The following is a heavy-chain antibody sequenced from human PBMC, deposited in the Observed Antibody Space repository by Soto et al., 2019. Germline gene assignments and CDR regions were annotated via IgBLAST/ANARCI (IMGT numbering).Heavy chain of an antibody. CDR3: ARERTGTTSMDV. CDR2: MNPNSGNT. Sequence: QVQLVQSGAEVKKPGASVKVSCKASGYTFTSHDINWVRQATGQGLERMGWMNPNSGNTGYAQKFHGRVTMTRNTSISTAYMELSSLRSEDTAVYYCARERTGTTSMDVWGQGTTVTVSS. CDR1: GYTFTSHD. J-gene: IGHJ6*02. D-gene: IGHD1-1*01. V-gene: IGHV1-8*01.